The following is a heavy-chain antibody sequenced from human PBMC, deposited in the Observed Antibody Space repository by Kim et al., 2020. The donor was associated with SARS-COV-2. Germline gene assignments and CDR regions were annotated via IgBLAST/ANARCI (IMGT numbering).Heavy chain of an antibody. D-gene: IGHD6-6*01. J-gene: IGHJ6*02. Sequence: GGSLRLSCAASGFTSNTYAINWVRQAPGKGLEWVSVIYSARTGSETYYADSVKGRFTISRDISKSTVHLQMNSLRAEDTAVYYCAKSLRGSTSSPLYFYYGMDVWGQGTTVTVSS. CDR1: GFTSNTYA. CDR3: AKSLRGSTSSPLYFYYGMDV. V-gene: IGHV3-23*03. CDR2: IYSARTGSET.